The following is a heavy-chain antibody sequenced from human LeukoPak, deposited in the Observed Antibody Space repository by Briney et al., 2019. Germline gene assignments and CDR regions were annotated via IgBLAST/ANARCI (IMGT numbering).Heavy chain of an antibody. J-gene: IGHJ3*02. CDR1: GGSISSHY. D-gene: IGHD2-2*01. CDR3: ARQGAAAIHSGSFDI. Sequence: SETLSLTCTVSGGSISSHYWSWIRQPPGKRLEWIGPINTSGSTNYNPSLKSRVTTSVDTSKNQFSLKLTSVTAADTAVYYCARQGAAAIHSGSFDIWGQGTMVTVSS. V-gene: IGHV4-59*08. CDR2: INTSGST.